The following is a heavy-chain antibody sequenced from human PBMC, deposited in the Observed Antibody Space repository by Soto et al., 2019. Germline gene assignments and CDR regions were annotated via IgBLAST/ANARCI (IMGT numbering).Heavy chain of an antibody. V-gene: IGHV3-30-3*01. CDR2: ISYDGSNK. Sequence: QVQLVESGGGVVQPGRSLRLSCAASGFTFSSYAMHWVRQAPGKGLEWVAVISYDGSNKYYADSVKGRFTISRDNSKNTLYLQMNSLRAEDTAVYYCARGGAGRSDFSMDVW. J-gene: IGHJ6*01. CDR1: GFTFSSYA. CDR3: ARGGAGRSDFSMDV. D-gene: IGHD1-26*01.